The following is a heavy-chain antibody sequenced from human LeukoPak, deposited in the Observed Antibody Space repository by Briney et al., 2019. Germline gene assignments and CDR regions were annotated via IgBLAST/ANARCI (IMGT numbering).Heavy chain of an antibody. Sequence: GSLRLSCVASGFTFSSSYSLNWVRQPPGKGLEWIGSIYYSGSTYYNPSLKSRVTISVDTSKNQFSLKLRSVTAADTAVYYCARQISINLIDYWGQGTLVTVSS. J-gene: IGHJ4*02. V-gene: IGHV4-39*01. CDR2: IYYSGST. CDR1: GFTFSSSYS. CDR3: ARQISINLIDY. D-gene: IGHD1-14*01.